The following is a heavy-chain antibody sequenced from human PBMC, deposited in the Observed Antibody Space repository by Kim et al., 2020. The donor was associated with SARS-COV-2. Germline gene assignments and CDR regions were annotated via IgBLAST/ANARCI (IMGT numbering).Heavy chain of an antibody. J-gene: IGHJ6*03. CDR1: GYTFTSYA. Sequence: ASVKVSCKASGYTFTSYAIHWVRQAPGQRREWMGWSNAGNGNTKYSQKLQGRVTITRDTSASTAYMELSSLRSEDTAVDYCARDGSVAARLYDYYYYMGVWGKGNTVTVSS. V-gene: IGHV1-3*01. CDR3: ARDGSVAARLYDYYYYMGV. D-gene: IGHD6-6*01. CDR2: SNAGNGNT.